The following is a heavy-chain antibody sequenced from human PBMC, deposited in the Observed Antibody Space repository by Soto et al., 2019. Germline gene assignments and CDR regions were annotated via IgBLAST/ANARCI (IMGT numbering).Heavy chain of an antibody. CDR2: ISSSSSYI. D-gene: IGHD2-15*01. CDR1: GFTFSSYS. CDR3: ARDALIGTVVTPGAFDI. V-gene: IGHV3-21*01. J-gene: IGHJ3*02. Sequence: EVQLVESGGGLVKPGGSLRLSCAASGFTFSSYSMNWVRQAPGKGLEWVSSISSSSSYIYYADSVKGRFTISRDNAKNSLYLQMNSLRAEDTAVYYCARDALIGTVVTPGAFDIWGQGTMVTVSS.